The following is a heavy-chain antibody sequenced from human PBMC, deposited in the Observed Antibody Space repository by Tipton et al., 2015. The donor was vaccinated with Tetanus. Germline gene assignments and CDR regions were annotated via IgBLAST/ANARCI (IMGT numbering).Heavy chain of an antibody. Sequence: LRLSCTVSGGSFTSDNSYWSWIRKPPGKGLEWIGYINYSGSSYYSPSLKSRVSISVDGSNNQFSLDLNSVTAADTAVYYCARAHYDFWSSDSYYYGMDVWGQGTTVTVS. V-gene: IGHV4-30-2*01. J-gene: IGHJ6*02. CDR2: INYSGSS. CDR3: ARAHYDFWSSDSYYYGMDV. D-gene: IGHD3-3*01. CDR1: GGSFTSDNSY.